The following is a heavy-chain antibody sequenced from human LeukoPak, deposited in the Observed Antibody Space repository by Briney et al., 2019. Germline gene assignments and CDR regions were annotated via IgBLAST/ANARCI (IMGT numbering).Heavy chain of an antibody. Sequence: SGTLSLTCTVSGGSISSYYWSWIRQPPGKGLEWIGYIYYSGSTNYNPSLKSRVTISVDTSKNQFSLKLSSVTAADTAVYYCARYSSSWGQPLIFDYWGQGTLVTVSS. CDR2: IYYSGST. CDR1: GGSISSYY. CDR3: ARYSSSWGQPLIFDY. D-gene: IGHD6-13*01. V-gene: IGHV4-59*08. J-gene: IGHJ4*02.